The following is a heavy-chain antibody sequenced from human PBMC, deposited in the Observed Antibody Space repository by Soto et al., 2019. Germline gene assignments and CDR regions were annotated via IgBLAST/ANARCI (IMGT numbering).Heavy chain of an antibody. CDR1: GGTFSSNP. V-gene: IGHV1-69*10. J-gene: IGHJ4*02. CDR2: TIPTLGAG. Sequence: SVKVSCKASGGTFSSNPISWMRQAPGQGLEWVGGTIPTLGAGSYAQRLQGKVTITADKSTNKSNMELSILRPENPAGYYCAGRQSNGYNRSFNSWGQGALVTVSS. D-gene: IGHD1-20*01. CDR3: AGRQSNGYNRSFNS.